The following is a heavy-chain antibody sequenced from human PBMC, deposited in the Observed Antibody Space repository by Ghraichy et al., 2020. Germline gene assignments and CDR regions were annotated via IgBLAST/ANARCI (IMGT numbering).Heavy chain of an antibody. J-gene: IGHJ3*02. CDR3: SSGDTFDI. CDR1: GLIFSSYW. Sequence: GGSLRLSCAASGLIFSSYWMTWVRQAPGKGLEWVVNINQDGREKYYVGSVKGRFTISRDNAKNSLYLQMNNLSAEDTAVYYCSSGDTFDIWGRGTMVTVSS. V-gene: IGHV3-7*03. CDR2: INQDGREK. D-gene: IGHD3-10*01.